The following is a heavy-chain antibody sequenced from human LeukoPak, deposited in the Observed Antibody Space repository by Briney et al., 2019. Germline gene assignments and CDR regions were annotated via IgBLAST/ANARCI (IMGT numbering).Heavy chain of an antibody. Sequence: PGRSLRLSCAASGFTFGGYTMSWVRQAPGKGLQWVSTITSGGDYMYYADPVKGRFTISRDDSKNSLYLHMNSLRAEDTAVYYCARVSIFGVVIANDYWSQGTVVTVSS. D-gene: IGHD3-16*02. CDR3: ARVSIFGVVIANDY. CDR2: ITSGGDYM. V-gene: IGHV3-21*01. J-gene: IGHJ4*02. CDR1: GFTFGGYT.